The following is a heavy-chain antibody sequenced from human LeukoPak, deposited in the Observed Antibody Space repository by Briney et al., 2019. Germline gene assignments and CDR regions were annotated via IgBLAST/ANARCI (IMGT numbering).Heavy chain of an antibody. J-gene: IGHJ4*02. CDR1: GFTFSSNW. D-gene: IGHD6-13*01. CDR3: ARANNSSWHN. V-gene: IGHV3-7*01. CDR2: IKPDGSAE. Sequence: GGSLRLSCATSGFTFSSNWMSWVRHAPGRGLEWVANIKPDGSAEYYAASMKGRFTVSRDNAKNSLYLQMNSLRAEDMAVYYCARANNSSWHNWGQGTLVTVSS.